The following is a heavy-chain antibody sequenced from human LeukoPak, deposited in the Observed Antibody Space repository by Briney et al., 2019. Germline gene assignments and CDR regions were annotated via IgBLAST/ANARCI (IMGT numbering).Heavy chain of an antibody. CDR2: INPNSGGT. J-gene: IGHJ4*02. V-gene: IGHV1-2*04. Sequence: ASVKVSCKASGYTFTGYYMHWVRQAPGPGLEWMGWINPNSGGTNYAQKFQGWVTMTRDTSISTAYMELSRLRSDDTAVYYCARDPGYSYGYDYWGQGTLVTVSS. CDR3: ARDPGYSYGYDY. D-gene: IGHD5-18*01. CDR1: GYTFTGYY.